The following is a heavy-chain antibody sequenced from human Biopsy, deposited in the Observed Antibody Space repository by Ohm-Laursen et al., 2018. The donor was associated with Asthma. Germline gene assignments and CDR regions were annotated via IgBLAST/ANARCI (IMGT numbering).Heavy chain of an antibody. Sequence: TLSLTCIVSGGSVSSGSYHWSWIRQPPGKGLAWVSYISYSGSTDYNPSLKSRLTISMDTSKNQFSLKLSSVTAADTAVYYCARVPTTLRYFDLWGRGTLVTVSS. D-gene: IGHD2-15*01. CDR3: ARVPTTLRYFDL. J-gene: IGHJ2*01. V-gene: IGHV4-61*01. CDR2: ISYSGST. CDR1: GGSVSSGSYH.